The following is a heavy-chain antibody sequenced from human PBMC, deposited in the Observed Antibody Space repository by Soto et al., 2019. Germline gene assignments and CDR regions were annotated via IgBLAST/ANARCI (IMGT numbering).Heavy chain of an antibody. J-gene: IGHJ4*02. CDR1: GGTFSSYA. V-gene: IGHV1-69*12. CDR3: VIIVAIPGYPDN. Sequence: QVQLVQSGAEVRQPASSVKVSCKTSGGTFSSYAISWVRRAPGQGLEWMGGIVPIVDTSTYAQKFQGRVTITADESTSTVYMELSSLRSDDTAVYYCVIIVAIPGYPDNWGQGTLVTVSS. CDR2: IVPIVDTS. D-gene: IGHD5-12*01.